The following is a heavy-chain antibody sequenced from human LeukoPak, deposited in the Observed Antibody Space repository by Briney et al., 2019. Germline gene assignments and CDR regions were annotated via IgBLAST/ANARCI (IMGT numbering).Heavy chain of an antibody. Sequence: SETLSLTCTVSGGSISSYYWSWIRQPPGKGLEWIGYIYYSGSTNYNPSLKSRVTISLDTSKNHFSLKLRSVTAADTAIYYCARGDITTGGAPFDHWGQGSLVTVSS. CDR1: GGSISSYY. D-gene: IGHD2-21*01. V-gene: IGHV4-59*01. CDR3: ARGDITTGGAPFDH. J-gene: IGHJ4*02. CDR2: IYYSGST.